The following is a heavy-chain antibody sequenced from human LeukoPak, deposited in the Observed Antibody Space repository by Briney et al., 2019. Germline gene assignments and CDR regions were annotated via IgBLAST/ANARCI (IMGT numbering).Heavy chain of an antibody. D-gene: IGHD1-26*01. CDR3: ASGEQALPFYYYYYMDV. CDR1: GGSFSGYY. Sequence: SETLSLTCAVYGGSFSGYYWSWIRQPPGKGLEWIGEINHSGSTNYNPSLKSRVTISVDTSKNQFSLKLSSVTAADTAVYYCASGEQALPFYYYYYMDVWGKGTTVTVSS. V-gene: IGHV4-34*01. J-gene: IGHJ6*03. CDR2: INHSGST.